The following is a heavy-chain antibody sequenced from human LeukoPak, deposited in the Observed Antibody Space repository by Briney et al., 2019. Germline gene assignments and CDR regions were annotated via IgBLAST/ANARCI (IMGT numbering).Heavy chain of an antibody. CDR3: TATMVRGVNSFYYFDY. V-gene: IGHV3-15*01. CDR2: IKSKTDGGTT. CDR1: GFTVGSNY. J-gene: IGHJ4*02. Sequence: PGGSLRLSCAASGFTVGSNYMNWVRQAPGKGLEWVGRIKSKTDGGTTDYAAPVKGRFTISRDDSKNTLYLQMNSLKTEDTAVYYCTATMVRGVNSFYYFDYWGQGTLVTVSS. D-gene: IGHD3-10*01.